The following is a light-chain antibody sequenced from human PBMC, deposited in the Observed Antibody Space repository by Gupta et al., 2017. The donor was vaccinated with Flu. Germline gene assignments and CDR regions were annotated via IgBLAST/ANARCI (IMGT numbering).Light chain of an antibody. V-gene: IGLV7-43*01. J-gene: IGLJ2*01. Sequence: HTVVTQEPSLTVSPGGTVTLTCASSTGTVTSDYYANWFQQKPGQAPTPLIFGTYNRHSWTPARFSGSLLGGKAALTLSGVQPEDEADYYCLLYFSGFRGVFGGGTKLTVL. CDR1: TGTVTSDYY. CDR3: LLYFSGFRGV. CDR2: GTY.